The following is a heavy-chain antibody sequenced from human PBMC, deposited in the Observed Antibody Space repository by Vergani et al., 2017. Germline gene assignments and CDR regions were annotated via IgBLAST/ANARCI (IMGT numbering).Heavy chain of an antibody. CDR2: IYPGDSDT. D-gene: IGHD1-20*01. Sequence: EVQLVQSGAEVKKPGESLKISCKGSGYSFTSYWIGWVRQMPGKGLEWMGIIYPGDSDTRYSPSFQGQVTISADKSISTAYLQWSSLKASDTAMYYCTRVRYNWNDGRNWFDPWGQGTLVTVSS. CDR1: GYSFTSYW. V-gene: IGHV5-51*03. CDR3: TRVRYNWNDGRNWFDP. J-gene: IGHJ5*02.